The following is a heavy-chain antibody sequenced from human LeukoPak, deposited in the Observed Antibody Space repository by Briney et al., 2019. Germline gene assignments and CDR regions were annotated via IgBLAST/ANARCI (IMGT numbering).Heavy chain of an antibody. CDR2: IIPIFGTA. J-gene: IGHJ4*02. Sequence: GASVKVSCKASGGTFSSYAISWVRQAPGQGLEWMGGIIPIFGTANYAQKFQGRVTITADESTSTAYMEPSSLRSEDTAVYYCARGSTIFGVVITYFDYWGQGTLVTVSS. CDR1: GGTFSSYA. V-gene: IGHV1-69*13. CDR3: ARGSTIFGVVITYFDY. D-gene: IGHD3-3*01.